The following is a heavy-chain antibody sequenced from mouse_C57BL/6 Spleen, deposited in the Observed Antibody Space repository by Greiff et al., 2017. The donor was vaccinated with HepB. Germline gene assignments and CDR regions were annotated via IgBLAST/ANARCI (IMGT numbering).Heavy chain of an antibody. CDR2: INPNNGGT. Sequence: VQLQQSGPELVKPGASVKISCKASGYTFTDYYMNWVKQSHGKSLEWIGDINPNNGGTSYNQKFKGKATLTVDKSSSTAYMELRSLTSEDSAVYYCARGEETKYYGRSGYFDVWGTGTTVTGSS. J-gene: IGHJ1*03. CDR1: GYTFTDYY. V-gene: IGHV1-26*01. CDR3: ARGEETKYYGRSGYFDV. D-gene: IGHD1-1*01.